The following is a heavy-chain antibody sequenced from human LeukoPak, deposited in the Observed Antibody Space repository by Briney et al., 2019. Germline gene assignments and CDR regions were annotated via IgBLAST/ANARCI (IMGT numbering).Heavy chain of an antibody. V-gene: IGHV1-2*06. CDR2: INPNSGGT. Sequence: GASVKVSCKASGYTFTGYYMHWVRQAPGQGLEWMGRINPNSGGTNYAQKFQGRVTMTRDTSISTAYMELSRLRSDDTAVYYCASMYYYDSSGYYYDDYYYGMDVWGQGTTVTVPS. D-gene: IGHD3-22*01. CDR3: ASMYYYDSSGYYYDDYYYGMDV. J-gene: IGHJ6*02. CDR1: GYTFTGYY.